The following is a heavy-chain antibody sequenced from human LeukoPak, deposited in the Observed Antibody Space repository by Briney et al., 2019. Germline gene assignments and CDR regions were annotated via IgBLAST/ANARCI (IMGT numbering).Heavy chain of an antibody. CDR1: GFTFSSYS. CDR3: ARALWEHPSSAYFDY. J-gene: IGHJ4*02. Sequence: GGSLRLSCAASGFTFSSYSMNWVRQAPGKGLEWVSSIGTSTSYIYYADSVKGRFTISRDNAKNSLYLEMNSLRAEDTAVYYCARALWEHPSSAYFDYLGQGPLVTVSS. CDR2: IGTSTSYI. V-gene: IGHV3-21*01. D-gene: IGHD1-26*01.